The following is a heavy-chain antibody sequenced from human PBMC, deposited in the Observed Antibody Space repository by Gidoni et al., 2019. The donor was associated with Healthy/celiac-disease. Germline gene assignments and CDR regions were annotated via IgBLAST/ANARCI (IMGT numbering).Heavy chain of an antibody. V-gene: IGHV4-31*03. CDR3: ASLTGYSSGWTYY. CDR1: GCSIRSGGYY. D-gene: IGHD6-19*01. Sequence: QVQLQESGPGLVKPSKTLYLTCTVSGCSIRSGGYYCSWIRQHPGKGLEWIGYIYSSGSTYYNPSLKRRFTISVDTSKNQFSLKLSSVTAADTAVYYCASLTGYSSGWTYYWGQGTLVTVSS. J-gene: IGHJ4*02. CDR2: IYSSGST.